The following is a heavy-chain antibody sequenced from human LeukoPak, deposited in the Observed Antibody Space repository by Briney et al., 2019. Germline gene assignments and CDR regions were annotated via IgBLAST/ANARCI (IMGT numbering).Heavy chain of an antibody. CDR3: AREKSGTLTRAYYYIDV. J-gene: IGHJ6*03. Sequence: SETLSLTCTVSGDSMHSYYWSWIRQSPQKGLEWIGRAYSGVNAYYNPSLQSRVTISVDKSNNQFSLDLASVTAADTALYYCAREKSGTLTRAYYYIDVWGKGITVTVSS. CDR2: AYSGVNA. CDR1: GDSMHSYY. V-gene: IGHV4-4*07. D-gene: IGHD1-26*01.